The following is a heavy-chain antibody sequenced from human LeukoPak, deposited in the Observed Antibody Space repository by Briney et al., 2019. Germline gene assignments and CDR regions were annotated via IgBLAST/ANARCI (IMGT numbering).Heavy chain of an antibody. CDR3: ARLPYCSSTSCSWFDP. D-gene: IGHD2-2*01. J-gene: IGHJ5*02. V-gene: IGHV5-51*01. CDR2: IYPGDSDT. Sequence: GESLKISCKGSGYSFTSYWIGWVRQMPGKGLEWMGIIYPGDSDTRYSPSFQGQVTISADKSISTAYLQWSSLKASDTAMYYCARLPYCSSTSCSWFDPWGQGTLVTVSS. CDR1: GYSFTSYW.